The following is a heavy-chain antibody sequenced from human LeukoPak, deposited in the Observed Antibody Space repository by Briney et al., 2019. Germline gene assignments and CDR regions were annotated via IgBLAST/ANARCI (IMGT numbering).Heavy chain of an antibody. V-gene: IGHV1-2*04. D-gene: IGHD2-2*01. CDR2: INPNSGGT. CDR3: ARGNTSDY. J-gene: IGHJ4*02. CDR1: GYTFTSYA. Sequence: ASVKVSCKASGYTFTSYAMNWVRQAPGQGLEWMGWINPNSGGTNYAQKFQGWVTMTRDTSISTAYMELSRLRSDDTAVYYCARGNTSDYWGQGTLVTVSS.